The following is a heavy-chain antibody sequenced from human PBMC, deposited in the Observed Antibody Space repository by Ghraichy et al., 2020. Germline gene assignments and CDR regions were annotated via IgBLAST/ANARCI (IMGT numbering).Heavy chain of an antibody. Sequence: GESLNISCAASGFNFNTYSFNWVRQAPGKGLEWVSYISNNGGAIYYADSVKGRFTISRSTAKNSLYLQMNSLRAEDTAMYYCARDALGYRNWYFDLWGRGTLVTVSS. CDR3: ARDALGYRNWYFDL. CDR1: GFNFNTYS. J-gene: IGHJ2*01. CDR2: ISNNGGAI. D-gene: IGHD5-12*01. V-gene: IGHV3-48*01.